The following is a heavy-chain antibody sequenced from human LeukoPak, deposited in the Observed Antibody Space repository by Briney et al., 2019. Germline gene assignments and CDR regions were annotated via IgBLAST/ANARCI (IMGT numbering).Heavy chain of an antibody. V-gene: IGHV1-69*04. CDR2: IIPILGIA. CDR3: ARVNNDISYDY. Sequence: SVKVSCKASGGTFSSYAISWVRQAPGQGLEWMGRIIPILGIANYAQKFQGRVTITADKSTSTAYMELSSLRSEDTAVYYCARVNNDISYDYWGQGTLVTVSS. D-gene: IGHD3-9*01. J-gene: IGHJ4*02. CDR1: GGTFSSYA.